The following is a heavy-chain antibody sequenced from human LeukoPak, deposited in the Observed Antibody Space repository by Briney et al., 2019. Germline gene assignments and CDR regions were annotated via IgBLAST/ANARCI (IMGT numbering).Heavy chain of an antibody. D-gene: IGHD2-2*01. V-gene: IGHV1-46*01. J-gene: IGHJ5*02. CDR3: ARKYCSSTSCYHNWFDP. Sequence: ASVKVSCKASGYTFTSYYMHWVRQAPGQGLEWMGIINPSGGSTSYAQKFQGRVTMTRDTSTSTVYMELSSLRFEDTAVYYCARKYCSSTSCYHNWFDPWGQGTLVTVSS. CDR2: INPSGGST. CDR1: GYTFTSYY.